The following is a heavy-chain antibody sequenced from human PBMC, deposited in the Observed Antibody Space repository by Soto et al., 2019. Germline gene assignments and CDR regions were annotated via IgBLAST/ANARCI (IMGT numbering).Heavy chain of an antibody. J-gene: IGHJ4*02. V-gene: IGHV3-23*01. CDR3: AKDAHPTVTTVYTSQYYFDY. CDR1: GFTFSSYA. CDR2: ISGSGGST. D-gene: IGHD4-17*01. Sequence: EVQLLESGGGLVQPGGSLRLSCAASGFTFSSYAMSWVRQAPGKGLEWVSAISGSGGSTYYADSVKGRFIISRDNSKNTLYLQMNSLRAEDTAVYYCAKDAHPTVTTVYTSQYYFDYWGQGTLVTVSS.